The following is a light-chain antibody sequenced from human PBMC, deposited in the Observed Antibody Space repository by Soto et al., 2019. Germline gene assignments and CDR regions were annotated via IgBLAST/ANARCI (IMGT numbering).Light chain of an antibody. CDR3: SSYTSSNTLYV. CDR2: EVS. J-gene: IGLJ1*01. CDR1: SSDVGGYNY. V-gene: IGLV2-14*01. Sequence: QSVLTQPASVSGSPGQSITISCTGTSSDVGGYNYVSWYQQHPGKAPKLMIYEVSNRPSGVSNRFSGSKSGNTASLTISGLQAEDEADYYCSSYTSSNTLYVFGTGT.